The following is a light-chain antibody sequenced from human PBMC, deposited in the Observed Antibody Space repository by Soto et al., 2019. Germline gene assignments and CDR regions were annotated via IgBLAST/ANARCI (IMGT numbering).Light chain of an antibody. CDR2: GSS. J-gene: IGKJ2*01. V-gene: IGKV3-20*01. Sequence: EIVLTQSPGTLSLSPGERATLSCRASQRVSGYYLAWYQQKPRQSPRLLIYGSSDRATGIPDRFSGSGSATDFTLTITRVEPEDFAVYYCQQYGSSPPYTFGQGTKLEIK. CDR3: QQYGSSPPYT. CDR1: QRVSGYY.